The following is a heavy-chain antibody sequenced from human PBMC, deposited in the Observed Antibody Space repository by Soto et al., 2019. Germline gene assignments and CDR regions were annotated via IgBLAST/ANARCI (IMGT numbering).Heavy chain of an antibody. CDR3: AKYRPLTRSPQGT. D-gene: IGHD4-17*01. Sequence: PGGSLRLSCAASGFAFSSYAMTWVRQAPGEGLEWVSSLSGWSEIIYYADSVKGRFTISRDNTENTLYLQMNSLRAEDTAIYYCAKYRPLTRSPQGTWGQGTMVTVSS. V-gene: IGHV3-23*01. CDR1: GFAFSSYA. CDR2: LSGWSEII. J-gene: IGHJ4*02.